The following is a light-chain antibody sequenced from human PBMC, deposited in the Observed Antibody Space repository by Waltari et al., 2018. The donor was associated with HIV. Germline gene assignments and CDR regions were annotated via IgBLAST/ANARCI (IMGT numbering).Light chain of an antibody. CDR3: AAWDDSLSGLYV. Sequence: QSVLTQPPSASGTPGQRVTISCSGSSSNIGRNYVCWYQKLPGTAPKLLIYRNNERPSGVPDRFSGSKSGTSASLAISGLRSEDEADYYCAAWDDSLSGLYVFGTGTKVTVL. J-gene: IGLJ1*01. CDR2: RNN. V-gene: IGLV1-47*01. CDR1: SSNIGRNY.